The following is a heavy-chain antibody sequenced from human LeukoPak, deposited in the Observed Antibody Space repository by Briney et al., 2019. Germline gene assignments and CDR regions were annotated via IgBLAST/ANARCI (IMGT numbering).Heavy chain of an antibody. CDR2: IYPGDSDT. CDR3: ATVYCSHGVCSPNWFDP. J-gene: IGHJ5*02. CDR1: GYSFTTYW. Sequence: GESLKISCKVSGYSFTTYWIGWVRQMPGKGLEWMGIIYPGDSDTRYSPSFQGQVTISADKSIYTAHLHWSSLKASDTAMYYCATVYCSHGVCSPNWFDPWGQGTLVTVSS. D-gene: IGHD2-8*01. V-gene: IGHV5-51*01.